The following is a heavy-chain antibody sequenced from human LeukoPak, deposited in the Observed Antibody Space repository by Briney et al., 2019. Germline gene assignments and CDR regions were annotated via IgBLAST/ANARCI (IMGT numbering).Heavy chain of an antibody. Sequence: SETLSLTCTVSGDSISSSSYYWGWIRQPPGTGLEWIGSIYYSGSIYYNPSLKSRVTISIDTSKNQFSLRLTSVTAADTAVYSCARQRIAATDPKLNWFDPWGQGTLVTVSS. D-gene: IGHD6-13*01. CDR3: ARQRIAATDPKLNWFDP. J-gene: IGHJ5*02. V-gene: IGHV4-39*01. CDR1: GDSISSSSYY. CDR2: IYYSGSI.